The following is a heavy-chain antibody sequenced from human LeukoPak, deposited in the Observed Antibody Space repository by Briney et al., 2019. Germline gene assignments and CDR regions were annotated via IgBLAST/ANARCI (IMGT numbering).Heavy chain of an antibody. CDR3: AKGTSTLTTTFFDY. Sequence: GGSLRLSCAASGFTFSNYAMSWVRQAPGKGLEWVSFISGSGGSTYYAASVKGRFSISRENSINTLYLQMTSLRAEDTAVYFCAKGTSTLTTTFFDYWGQGTLVTVSS. D-gene: IGHD1-14*01. CDR1: GFTFSNYA. V-gene: IGHV3-23*01. CDR2: ISGSGGST. J-gene: IGHJ4*02.